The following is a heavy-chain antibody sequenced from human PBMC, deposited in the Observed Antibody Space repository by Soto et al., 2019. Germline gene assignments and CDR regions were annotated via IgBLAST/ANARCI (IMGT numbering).Heavy chain of an antibody. CDR3: ARGDGSGSYYLVFDY. CDR1: GGSISSGGYS. CDR2: IYHSGST. Sequence: SETLSLTCAVSGGSISSGGYSWSWIRQPPGKGMEWIGYIYHSGSTYYYPSLKSRVTISVDRSKNQFSLKLSSVTAADTAVYYCARGDGSGSYYLVFDYWGQGTLVTVSS. D-gene: IGHD3-10*01. J-gene: IGHJ4*02. V-gene: IGHV4-30-2*01.